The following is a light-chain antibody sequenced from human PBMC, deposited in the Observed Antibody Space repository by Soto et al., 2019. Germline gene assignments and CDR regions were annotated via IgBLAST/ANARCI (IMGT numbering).Light chain of an antibody. Sequence: QSVLTQPPSVSAAPGQTVTISCSGGGSNIGSNSVSWYQQVPGTAPKLLLYDNDKPPSGIPDRFSGSKSGTSATLGITGLQTADEADYYCGTWESYLSVGVFGGGTKLTVL. CDR3: GTWESYLSVGV. CDR1: GSNIGSNS. J-gene: IGLJ2*01. V-gene: IGLV1-51*01. CDR2: DND.